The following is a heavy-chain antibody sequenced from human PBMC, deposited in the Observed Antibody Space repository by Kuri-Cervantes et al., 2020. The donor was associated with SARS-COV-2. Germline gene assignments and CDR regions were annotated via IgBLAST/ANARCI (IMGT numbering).Heavy chain of an antibody. Sequence: ASVKVSCKASEYTFTGYYMHWVRQAPGQGLEWMGWINPNSGGTNYAQKFQGRVTMTRDTSISTAYMELSRLRSDDTAVYYCARDPGSGYDYGFDYWGQGTLVTVSS. J-gene: IGHJ4*02. CDR3: ARDPGSGYDYGFDY. CDR1: EYTFTGYY. D-gene: IGHD5-12*01. V-gene: IGHV1-2*02. CDR2: INPNSGGT.